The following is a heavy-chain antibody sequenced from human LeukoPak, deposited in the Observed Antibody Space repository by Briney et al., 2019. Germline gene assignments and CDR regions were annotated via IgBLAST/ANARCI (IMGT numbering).Heavy chain of an antibody. D-gene: IGHD3-10*01. CDR3: ARHDYYGSGSSDY. V-gene: IGHV4-39*01. Sequence: SETLSLTCTVSGGSISSYYWGWIRQPPRKGLEWIGSIYYSGSTYYNPSLKSRVTISVDTSKNQFSLKLSSVTAADTAVYYCARHDYYGSGSSDYWGQGTLVTVSS. CDR2: IYYSGST. CDR1: GGSISSYY. J-gene: IGHJ4*02.